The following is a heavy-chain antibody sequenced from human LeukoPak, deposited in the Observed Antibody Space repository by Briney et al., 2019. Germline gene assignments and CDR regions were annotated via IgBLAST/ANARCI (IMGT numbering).Heavy chain of an antibody. Sequence: GGSLRLSCAASGLSFADSWMHWVRQAPGKGLVWVSRINNDGSDTRYADSVRGRFTISRDNAKNSLYLQMNSLRAEDTAVYYCARGIVGVTETTFDYWGQGTLVTVSS. J-gene: IGHJ4*02. CDR1: GLSFADSW. CDR3: ARGIVGVTETTFDY. CDR2: INNDGSDT. D-gene: IGHD1-26*01. V-gene: IGHV3-74*01.